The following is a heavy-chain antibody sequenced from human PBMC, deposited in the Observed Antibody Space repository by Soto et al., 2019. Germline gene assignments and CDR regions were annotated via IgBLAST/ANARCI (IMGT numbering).Heavy chain of an antibody. D-gene: IGHD1-26*01. CDR2: ISGSGGST. V-gene: IGHV3-23*01. CDR3: ANHPEYSGSYYYYGMDV. CDR1: GFTFSSYA. Sequence: GGSLRLSCAASGFTFSSYAMSWVRQAPGKGLEWVSAISGSGGSTYYADSVKGRFTISRDNSKNTLYLQMNSLTAEDTAVYYWANHPEYSGSYYYYGMDVWGQGTTVTVSS. J-gene: IGHJ6*02.